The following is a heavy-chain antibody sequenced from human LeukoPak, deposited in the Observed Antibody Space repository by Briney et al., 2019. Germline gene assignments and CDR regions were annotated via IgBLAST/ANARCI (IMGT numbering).Heavy chain of an antibody. CDR2: IYYSGST. Sequence: PSETLSLTCTVSGGSISSYYWSWIRQPPGKGLEWIGYIYYSGSTNYNPSPKSRVTISVDTSKNQFSLKLSSVTAADTAVYYCASGGLPNYFDYWGQGTLVTVSS. D-gene: IGHD5-12*01. CDR3: ASGGLPNYFDY. J-gene: IGHJ4*02. V-gene: IGHV4-59*01. CDR1: GGSISSYY.